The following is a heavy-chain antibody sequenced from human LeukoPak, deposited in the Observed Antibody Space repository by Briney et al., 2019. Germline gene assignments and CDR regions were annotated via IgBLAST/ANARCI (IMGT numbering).Heavy chain of an antibody. Sequence: GGSLRLSCAASGFTFSSYSMNWVRQAPGKGLEWVSSISSSSSYIYYADSVKGRFTISTDSAKYTASLHMNSLRVEDTAMYYCAMDINGDLFHVWGQGTPVTVSS. CDR3: AMDINGDLFHV. CDR2: ISSSSSYI. D-gene: IGHD2-2*03. CDR1: GFTFSSYS. V-gene: IGHV3-21*01. J-gene: IGHJ4*02.